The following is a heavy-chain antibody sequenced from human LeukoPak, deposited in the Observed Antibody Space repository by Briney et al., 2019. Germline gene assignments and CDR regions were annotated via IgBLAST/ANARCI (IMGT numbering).Heavy chain of an antibody. CDR1: SASISSSPYF. J-gene: IGHJ4*02. CDR3: ARVHGNLDY. D-gene: IGHD4-23*01. Sequence: SETLSLTCTVSSASISSSPYFWGWIRQSPGKGLEWIGSISYSGTTYYNPSLKSRVTISVDTSKNQFSLKLNSVTAADTAVYYCARVHGNLDYWGQGTLVTVSS. CDR2: ISYSGTT. V-gene: IGHV4-39*01.